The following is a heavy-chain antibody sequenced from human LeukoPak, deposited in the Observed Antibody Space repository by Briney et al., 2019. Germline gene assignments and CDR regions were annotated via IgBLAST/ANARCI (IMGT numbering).Heavy chain of an antibody. CDR1: GYRFTKSW. V-gene: IGHV5-51*01. J-gene: IGHJ4*02. Sequence: GESLKISCKGSGYRFTKSWIGWVRQMPGKGLEWLGIIYPDDSRTRYSPSFQGQVTISVDKSITTAYLQWSSLKASDTAMYYCARPSYGASDYWGQGTLVTVSS. CDR3: ARPSYGASDY. D-gene: IGHD4-17*01. CDR2: IYPDDSRT.